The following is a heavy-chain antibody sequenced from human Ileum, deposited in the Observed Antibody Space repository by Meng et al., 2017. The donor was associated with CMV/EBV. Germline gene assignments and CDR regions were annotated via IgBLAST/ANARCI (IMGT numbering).Heavy chain of an antibody. J-gene: IGHJ4*02. CDR1: GYTFTNHN. D-gene: IGHD7-27*01. CDR3: ARDNWGYDY. Sequence: QVDLGKAGTEVKKPGDSVKVSCKTSGYTFTNHNIAWVRQAPGQGLEWMGWISVHHGNTDYAQKYQDRVTMTRDTSTNTAYMELRSLTSDDTAMYYCARDNWGYDYWGQGTLVTVSS. CDR2: ISVHHGNT. V-gene: IGHV1-18*01.